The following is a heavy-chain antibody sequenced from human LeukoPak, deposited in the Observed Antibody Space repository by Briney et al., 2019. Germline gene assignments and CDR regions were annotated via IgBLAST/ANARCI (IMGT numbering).Heavy chain of an antibody. V-gene: IGHV3-23*01. CDR1: GFTFSSYA. J-gene: IGHJ4*02. D-gene: IGHD2-15*01. CDR2: ISGSGGST. Sequence: GRSLRLSCAASGFTFSSYAMSWVRQAPGKGLEWVSAISGSGGSTYYADSVKGRFTISRDNSKHTVYLQMNSLNTEDTAVYYCVAGLVGCSGGSCYPTDYWGQGTLVTVSS. CDR3: VAGLVGCSGGSCYPTDY.